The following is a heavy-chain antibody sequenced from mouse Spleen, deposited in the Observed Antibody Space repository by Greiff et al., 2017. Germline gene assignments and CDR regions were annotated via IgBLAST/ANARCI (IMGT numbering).Heavy chain of an antibody. CDR3: ARFDYDYAWWYFDV. J-gene: IGHJ1*01. D-gene: IGHD2-4*01. Sequence: QVQLQQSGPELVKPGASVKISCKASGYSFTSYYIHWVKQRPGQGLEWIGWIYPGSGNTKYNEKFKGKATLTADTSSSTAYMQLSSLTSEDSAVYYCARFDYDYAWWYFDVWGAGTTVTVSS. CDR2: IYPGSGNT. CDR1: GYSFTSYY. V-gene: IGHV1-66*01.